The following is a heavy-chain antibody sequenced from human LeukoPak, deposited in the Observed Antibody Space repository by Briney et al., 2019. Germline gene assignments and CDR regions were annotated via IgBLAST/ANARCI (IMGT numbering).Heavy chain of an antibody. D-gene: IGHD6-19*01. CDR2: ISYDGSNK. CDR3: ARDLSSTQWLVVPTNYYYYYGMDV. CDR1: GFTFSSYA. Sequence: PGRSLRLSCAASGFTFSSYAMHWVRQAPGKGLEWVAVISYDGSNKYYADSVKGRFTISRDNSKNTLYLQMNSLRAEDTAVYYCARDLSSTQWLVVPTNYYYYYGMDVWAKGPRSPSP. V-gene: IGHV3-30-3*01. J-gene: IGHJ6*02.